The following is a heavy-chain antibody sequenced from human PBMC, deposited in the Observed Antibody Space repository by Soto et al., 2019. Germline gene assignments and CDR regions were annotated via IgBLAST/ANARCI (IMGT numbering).Heavy chain of an antibody. Sequence: QVTLKESGPVLVQPTETLTLTCTVSGFSLSNARMGVSWIRQPPGKALEWLAHIFSNDEKSYSTSLKSRLTISKDTSKSQVVLIMPNMDPVDTATYYCARTRSGWFLFDPWGQGTLVTVSS. CDR3: ARTRSGWFLFDP. V-gene: IGHV2-26*01. CDR2: IFSNDEK. CDR1: GFSLSNARMG. D-gene: IGHD6-19*01. J-gene: IGHJ5*02.